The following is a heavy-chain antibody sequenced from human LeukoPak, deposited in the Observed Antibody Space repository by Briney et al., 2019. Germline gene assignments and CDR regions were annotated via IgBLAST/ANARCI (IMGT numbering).Heavy chain of an antibody. D-gene: IGHD4-17*01. CDR2: MSGSGGNT. J-gene: IGHJ4*02. Sequence: GGSLRLSCAASGFTFSSYAMSWVRQAPGKGLEWVSSMSGSGGNTYYADSVKGRFTISGDNSKNTLYLQMNSLRAEDTAVYYCAKDSYGDYDFDYWGQGTLVTVSS. CDR1: GFTFSSYA. CDR3: AKDSYGDYDFDY. V-gene: IGHV3-23*01.